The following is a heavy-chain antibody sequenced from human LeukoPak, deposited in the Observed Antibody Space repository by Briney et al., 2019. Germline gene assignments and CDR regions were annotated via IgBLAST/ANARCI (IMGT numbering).Heavy chain of an antibody. CDR3: SRGATAAGILGDY. J-gene: IGHJ4*02. D-gene: IGHD6-13*01. CDR2: MNPNSGNT. V-gene: IGHV1-8*01. Sequence: ASVKVSCKASGYTFTSYDINWVRQAPGQGLEWMGWMNPNSGNTSYAQKFQGRVTMTRDTSISTAYMELNSLRSKDTAVYYCSRGATAAGILGDYGGEGTLVTVSS. CDR1: GYTFTSYD.